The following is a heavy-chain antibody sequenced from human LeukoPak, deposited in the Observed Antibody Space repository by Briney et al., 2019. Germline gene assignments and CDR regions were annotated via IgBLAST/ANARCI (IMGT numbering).Heavy chain of an antibody. J-gene: IGHJ5*02. D-gene: IGHD3-10*01. CDR3: VRRLGLGFGEYSNNWFDP. CDR2: IKHDGSEK. Sequence: PGGSLRLSCAASGFTFSSYWMSWVRQAPGKGLEWVANIKHDGSEKYYVDSVKGRFTISRDNAKNSLYLQMNSLRAEDTAVYYCVRRLGLGFGEYSNNWFDPWGQGTLVTVSS. V-gene: IGHV3-7*01. CDR1: GFTFSSYW.